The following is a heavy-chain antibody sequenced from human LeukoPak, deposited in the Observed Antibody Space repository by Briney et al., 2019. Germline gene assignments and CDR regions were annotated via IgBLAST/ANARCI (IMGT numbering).Heavy chain of an antibody. CDR1: GGSISSYY. D-gene: IGHD3-16*02. Sequence: SETLSLTCTVSGGSISSYYWSWIRQPPGKGLEWIGYIYYSGSTNYNPSLKSRVTISVDTSKNQFSLKLSSVTAADTAVYYCARAKVLRLGELSFRGAFDIWGQGTMVTVSS. CDR2: IYYSGST. CDR3: ARAKVLRLGELSFRGAFDI. J-gene: IGHJ3*02. V-gene: IGHV4-59*01.